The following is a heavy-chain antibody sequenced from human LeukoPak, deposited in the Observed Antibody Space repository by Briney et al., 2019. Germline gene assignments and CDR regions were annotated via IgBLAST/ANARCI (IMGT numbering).Heavy chain of an antibody. V-gene: IGHV3-9*01. Sequence: GGSLRLSCAVSGFTFDDYAMHWVRQAPGKGLEWVSGISWNSGSIDYADSVKGRFTISRDNAKNSLYLQMSSLRAEDTALYYCAKGASIAVAGTLDYWGQGTLVTVSS. J-gene: IGHJ4*02. CDR3: AKGASIAVAGTLDY. CDR1: GFTFDDYA. D-gene: IGHD6-19*01. CDR2: ISWNSGSI.